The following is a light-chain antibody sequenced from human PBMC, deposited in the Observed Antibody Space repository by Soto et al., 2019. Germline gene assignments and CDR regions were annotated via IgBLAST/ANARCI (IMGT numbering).Light chain of an antibody. CDR1: QSISSY. CDR2: AAS. J-gene: IGKJ3*01. Sequence: DIQMTQSPSSLSASVGDRVTITCRASQSISSYLNWYQQKPGKAPKVLIYAASSLQSGVPSRFSGRGSGTDFTLTISSLQPEDFATYYCQQSYSTPFTFGPGTKVDIK. V-gene: IGKV1-39*01. CDR3: QQSYSTPFT.